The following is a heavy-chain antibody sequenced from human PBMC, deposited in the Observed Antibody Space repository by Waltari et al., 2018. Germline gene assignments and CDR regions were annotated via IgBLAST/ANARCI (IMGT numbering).Heavy chain of an antibody. CDR2: ISSSGSTI. D-gene: IGHD2-2*01. J-gene: IGHJ6*02. V-gene: IGHV3-48*03. CDR3: ATLPFIVVVPAAIRDYYGMDV. CDR1: GFTFSSYE. Sequence: EVQLVESGGGLVQPGGSLRLSCAASGFTFSSYEMNWVRQAPGKGLEWVSYISSSGSTIYYADSVKGRFTISRDNAKNSLYLQMNSLRAEDTAVYYCATLPFIVVVPAAIRDYYGMDVWGQGTTVTVSS.